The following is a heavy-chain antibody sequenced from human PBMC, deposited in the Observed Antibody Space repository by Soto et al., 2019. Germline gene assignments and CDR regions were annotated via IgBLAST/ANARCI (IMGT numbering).Heavy chain of an antibody. D-gene: IGHD6-6*01. V-gene: IGHV5-51*01. CDR3: ARLIGSSSSRGVGYYYYGMDV. CDR1: GYSFTSYW. CDR2: IYPGDSDT. J-gene: IGHJ6*02. Sequence: GESLKISCKGSGYSFTSYWIGWVRQMPGKGLEWMGIIYPGDSDTRYSPSFQGQVTISADKSISTAYLQWSSLKASDTAMYYCARLIGSSSSRGVGYYYYGMDVRGQGTTVTVSS.